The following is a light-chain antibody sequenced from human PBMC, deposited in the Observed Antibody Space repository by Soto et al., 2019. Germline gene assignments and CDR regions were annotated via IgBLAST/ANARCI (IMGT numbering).Light chain of an antibody. CDR3: AAWDDSLNCPV. J-gene: IGLJ3*02. CDR2: TDD. CDR1: SSNIGSYS. Sequence: QSVLAQPPSASGTPGQRVTISCSGSSSNIGSYSVDWYQQLPGTAPRLLIYTDDQRPSGVPDRFSGSKSGTSASLAISGLQSEDEADYYCAAWDDSLNCPVFGGGTKLTVL. V-gene: IGLV1-44*01.